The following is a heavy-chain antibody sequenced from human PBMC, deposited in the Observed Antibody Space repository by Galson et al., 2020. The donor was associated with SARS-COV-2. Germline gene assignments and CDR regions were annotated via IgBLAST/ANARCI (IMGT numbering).Heavy chain of an antibody. D-gene: IGHD3-9*01. CDR1: GYAPTEFS. CDR3: ATSYCPSLRCSLTFHRFYGMDV. Sequence: ASVKVSCKVSGYAPTEFSMHWVRQSPGKGLEWMGRFDPEDDEIIYAQNFQGRVTMTADTSTGTAYMELSSLTSEDTAVYYCATSYCPSLRCSLTFHRFYGMDVWGQGTTVTVSS. V-gene: IGHV1-24*01. J-gene: IGHJ6*02. CDR2: FDPEDDEI.